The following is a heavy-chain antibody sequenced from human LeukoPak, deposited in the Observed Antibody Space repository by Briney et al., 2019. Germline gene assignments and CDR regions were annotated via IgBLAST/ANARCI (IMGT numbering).Heavy chain of an antibody. Sequence: PSETLSLTCTVSGGSISSFYWSWIRQPAGKGLEWIGRIYTTGSTNYNPSLKRRVTMSVDTSKNQFSLKLSSVPAADTAVYYCARIRVRGVCDYWGQGTLVTVSS. CDR2: IYTTGST. J-gene: IGHJ4*02. CDR1: GGSISSFY. V-gene: IGHV4-4*07. D-gene: IGHD3-10*02. CDR3: ARIRVRGVCDY.